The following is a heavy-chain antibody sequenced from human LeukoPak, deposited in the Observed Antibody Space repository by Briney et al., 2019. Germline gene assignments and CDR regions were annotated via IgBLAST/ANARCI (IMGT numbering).Heavy chain of an antibody. D-gene: IGHD3-22*01. CDR2: IYYSGST. J-gene: IGHJ5*02. CDR1: GGSISSGDYY. Sequence: SETLSLTCTVSGGSISSGDYYWSWIRQPPGKGLEWIGYIYYSGSTYYNPSLKSRVTISVDTSKNQFSLKLSSVTAADTAVYYCARDRDYYDSSGYYSNWFDPWGQGTLVTVSS. CDR3: ARDRDYYDSSGYYSNWFDP. V-gene: IGHV4-30-4*01.